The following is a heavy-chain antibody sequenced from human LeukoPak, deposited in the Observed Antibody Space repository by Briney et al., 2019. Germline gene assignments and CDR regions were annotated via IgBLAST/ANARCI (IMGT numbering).Heavy chain of an antibody. V-gene: IGHV4-59*02. CDR2: INDRGST. J-gene: IGHJ6*02. D-gene: IGHD6-13*01. CDR3: VRDSRYGSGWFEDGLDF. CDR1: GDSVRSYY. Sequence: PSETLSLTCTVSGDSVRSYYRSWIRQPPGQGLEWLGHINDRGSTNYNPSLQGRVTISIDTSKNQFSLKVNSVTAADTAVYYCVRDSRYGSGWFEDGLDFWGQGTTVTVSS.